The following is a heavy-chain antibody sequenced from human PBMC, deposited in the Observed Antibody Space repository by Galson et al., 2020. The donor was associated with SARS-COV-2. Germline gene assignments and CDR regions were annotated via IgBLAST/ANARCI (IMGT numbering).Heavy chain of an antibody. CDR1: GGSISSGDYY. CDR2: IYYSGRT. Sequence: ETSETLSLTCTVSGGSISSGDYYWSWIRQPPGKGLEWIGYIYYSGRTYYNPSLKSRVTISVDTSKNQFSLKLSSVTAADTAVYYCASGNHDSSGYFPLDYWGQGTLVTVSS. J-gene: IGHJ4*02. CDR3: ASGNHDSSGYFPLDY. D-gene: IGHD3-22*01. V-gene: IGHV4-30-4*01.